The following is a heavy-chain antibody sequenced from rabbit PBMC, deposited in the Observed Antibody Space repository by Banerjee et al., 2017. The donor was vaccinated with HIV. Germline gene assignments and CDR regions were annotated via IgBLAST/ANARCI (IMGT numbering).Heavy chain of an antibody. CDR2: IVAGSSDIT. V-gene: IGHV1S45*01. J-gene: IGHJ4*01. CDR1: GFTLSNNYY. D-gene: IGHD1-1*01. CDR3: ARAGGFENYFNL. Sequence: QEQLKETGGGLVQPGGSLTLSCKASGFTLSNNYYMCWVRQAPGKGLEWVGCIVAGSSDITYYASWAKGRFTISKTSSTTVTLQMTSLTAADTATYFCARAGGFENYFNLWGQGTLVTVS.